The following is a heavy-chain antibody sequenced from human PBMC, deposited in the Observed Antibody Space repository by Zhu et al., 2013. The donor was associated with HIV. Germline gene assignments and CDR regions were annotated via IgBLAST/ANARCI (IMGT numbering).Heavy chain of an antibody. D-gene: IGHD4-17*01. CDR3: AREPAYRYGGNSLFDY. CDR1: GYTFTDYY. V-gene: IGHV1-2*02. Sequence: QVQLVQSGAEVKKPGASVKVSCKTSGYTFTDYYIHWVRQAPGQGLEWMGWINPGSGDTNYTQKFQGRVTMTTDTSVTTAFMELSRLRYDDTAVYYCAREPAYRYGGNSLFDYWGQGNLITVSS. CDR2: INPGSGDT. J-gene: IGHJ4*01.